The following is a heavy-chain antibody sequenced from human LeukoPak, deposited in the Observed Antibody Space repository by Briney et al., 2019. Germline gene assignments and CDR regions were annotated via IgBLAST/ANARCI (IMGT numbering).Heavy chain of an antibody. D-gene: IGHD4-23*01. Sequence: SETLSLTCTVSGGSISSYDWNWIRQPPGKGLEWIGYMYYSWSTNYNPSLKSRVTISVDTSKNQSSLKLSSVTAADTAVYYCARVVDGGNSYYFDYWGQGTLVTVSS. CDR2: MYYSWST. CDR3: ARVVDGGNSYYFDY. V-gene: IGHV4-59*01. CDR1: GGSISSYD. J-gene: IGHJ4*02.